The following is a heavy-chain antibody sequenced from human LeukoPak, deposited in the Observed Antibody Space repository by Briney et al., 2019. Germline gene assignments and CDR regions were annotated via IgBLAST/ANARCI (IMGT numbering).Heavy chain of an antibody. CDR2: INHSGST. Sequence: SETLSLTCAVYGGSFSGYYWSWTRQPPGKGLEWIGEINHSGSTNYNPSLKSRVTISVDTSKNLFSLKLSSVTAADTAVYYCARGPGYGGNSEGYFDYWGQGTLVTVSS. CDR3: ARGPGYGGNSEGYFDY. CDR1: GGSFSGYY. J-gene: IGHJ4*02. D-gene: IGHD4-23*01. V-gene: IGHV4-34*01.